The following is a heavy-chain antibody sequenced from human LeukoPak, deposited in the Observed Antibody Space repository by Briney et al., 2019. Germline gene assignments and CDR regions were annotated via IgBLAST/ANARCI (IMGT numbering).Heavy chain of an antibody. CDR1: GFTFSSYV. CDR2: ISYDGGNK. J-gene: IGHJ6*02. D-gene: IGHD3-3*01. Sequence: PLGSLRLSCAASGFTFSSYVMHWVRQAPGKGLEWVAVISYDGGNKYYADSVKGRFTISRDNSKNTLYLQMNSLRSDDTAVYYCAKDYYDFWSGGYYYYYGMDVWGQGTTVTVSS. CDR3: AKDYYDFWSGGYYYYYGMDV. V-gene: IGHV3-30*18.